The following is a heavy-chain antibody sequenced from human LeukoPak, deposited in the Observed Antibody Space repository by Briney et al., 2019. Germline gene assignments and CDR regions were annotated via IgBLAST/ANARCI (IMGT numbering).Heavy chain of an antibody. CDR3: TTDGAVASPGPFRYYYGMDV. CDR1: GFTFNNAW. V-gene: IGHV3-15*01. J-gene: IGHJ6*02. CDR2: IKSKTDGGTT. D-gene: IGHD6-19*01. Sequence: AGGSLRLSCTASGFTFNNAWMSWVRQAPGKGLEWVGRIKSKTDGGTTDYAAPVKGRFTISRDDSKNTLYLQMNSLKTEDTAVYYCTTDGAVASPGPFRYYYGMDVWGQGTTVTVSS.